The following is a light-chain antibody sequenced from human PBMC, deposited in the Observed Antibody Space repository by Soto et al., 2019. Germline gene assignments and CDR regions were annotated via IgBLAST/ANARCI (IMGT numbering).Light chain of an antibody. CDR3: SSHAGSSAFYV. J-gene: IGLJ1*01. V-gene: IGLV2-14*01. Sequence: QSVLTQPASVSGSPGQSITISCTGTRSDIGAYDYVSWYQQYPGRVPKLLIHEVTNRPSGVSDRFSGSKSGNTASLTISGLQTEDEADYYCSSHAGSSAFYVFGTGTKLTVL. CDR1: RSDIGAYDY. CDR2: EVT.